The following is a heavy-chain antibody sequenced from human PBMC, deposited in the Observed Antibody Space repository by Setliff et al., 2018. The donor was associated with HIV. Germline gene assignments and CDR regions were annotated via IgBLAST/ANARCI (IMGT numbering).Heavy chain of an antibody. CDR1: GFTLKNTW. CDR2: VDTDGSGT. CDR3: ATVFEV. V-gene: IGHV3-74*01. Sequence: GGSLRLSCSASGFTLKNTWMHWVRQAPGKGLMWVARVDTDGSGTSYADSVKGRFTISRDNAKNTLYLQMNTLRVEDTAVYYCATVFEVWGQGTMVT. J-gene: IGHJ3*01.